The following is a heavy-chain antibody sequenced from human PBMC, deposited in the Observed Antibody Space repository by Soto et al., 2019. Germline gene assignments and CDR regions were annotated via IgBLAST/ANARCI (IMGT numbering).Heavy chain of an antibody. CDR3: AKDRMIAVASYLN. CDR1: GFTFSSYG. V-gene: IGHV3-30*18. CDR2: ISYDGSNK. Sequence: PGGSLRLSCAASGFTFSSYGMHWVRQAPGKGLEWVAVISYDGSNKYYADSVKGRFTISRDNSKNTLYLQMNSLRAEDTAVYYCAKDRMIAVASYLNWGQGXLVTVYS. D-gene: IGHD6-19*01. J-gene: IGHJ4*02.